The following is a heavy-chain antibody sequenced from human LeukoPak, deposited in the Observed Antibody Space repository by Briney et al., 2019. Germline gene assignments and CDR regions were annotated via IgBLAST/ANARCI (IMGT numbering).Heavy chain of an antibody. CDR2: ISSGNSTI. Sequence: PGGSLRLSCAASGFTFSSYSMNWVRQAPGKGLEWVSYISSGNSTIYYADSVKGRFTISRDDAKNPLYLQMNSLRAEDTAVYYCARGRYASSWYCDYWGQGTLVTVSS. CDR3: ARGRYASSWYCDY. J-gene: IGHJ4*02. V-gene: IGHV3-48*04. CDR1: GFTFSSYS. D-gene: IGHD6-13*01.